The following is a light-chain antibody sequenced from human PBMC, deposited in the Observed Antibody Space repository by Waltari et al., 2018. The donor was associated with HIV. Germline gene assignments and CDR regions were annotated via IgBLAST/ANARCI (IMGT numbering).Light chain of an antibody. CDR2: GVN. CDR3: NSFTDTDTLV. Sequence: QSALTQPASVSGSPGHSVTISCTGTNGDVCSYNLVSWYPQSPCRAPQLIIYGVNNRPAGVSDRFSGSKFGNTASLTISGLRADDEADYYCNSFTDTDTLVFGGGTRLTVL. J-gene: IGLJ3*02. V-gene: IGLV2-14*03. CDR1: NGDVCSYNL.